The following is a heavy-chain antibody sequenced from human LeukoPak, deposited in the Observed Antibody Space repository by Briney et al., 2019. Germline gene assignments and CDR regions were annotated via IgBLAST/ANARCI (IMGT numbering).Heavy chain of an antibody. CDR1: GFTVSSNY. V-gene: IGHV3-53*01. CDR2: LYTGGST. D-gene: IGHD3-22*01. J-gene: IGHJ4*02. Sequence: PGGSLRLSCAASGFTVSSNYMSWVRQAPGKGLEWVSVLYTGGSTYYADSVKGRFTISRDNSKNTLYLQMNSLKTEDTAVYFCTTDRRNVNYYDSSGYYYGDYWGQGTLVTVSS. CDR3: TTDRRNVNYYDSSGYYYGDY.